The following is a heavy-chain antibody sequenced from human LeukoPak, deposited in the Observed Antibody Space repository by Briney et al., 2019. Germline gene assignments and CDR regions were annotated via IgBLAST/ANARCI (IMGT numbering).Heavy chain of an antibody. CDR3: ARQLAGVGEYYFDY. CDR2: ISSSSSSYI. Sequence: GGSLRLSCAASGFTFSSYSMNWVRQAPGKGLEWVSSISSSSSSYIYYADSVKGRFTISRDNAKNSLYLQMNSLRAEDTAVYYCARQLAGVGEYYFDYWGQGTLVTVSS. D-gene: IGHD3-10*01. J-gene: IGHJ4*02. CDR1: GFTFSSYS. V-gene: IGHV3-21*01.